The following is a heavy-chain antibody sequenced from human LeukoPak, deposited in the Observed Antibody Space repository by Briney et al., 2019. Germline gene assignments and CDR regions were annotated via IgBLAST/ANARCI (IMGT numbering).Heavy chain of an antibody. J-gene: IGHJ4*02. CDR2: IRYDGSNK. D-gene: IGHD3-10*01. V-gene: IGHV3-30*02. Sequence: GGSLRLSCAASGFTFSSYGMHWVRQAPGKGLEWVAFIRYDGSNKYYADSVKGRFTISRDNSKNTLYLQMNSLRAEDTAVYYCAKERASITTGDYWGQGTLVTVSS. CDR1: GFTFSSYG. CDR3: AKERASITTGDY.